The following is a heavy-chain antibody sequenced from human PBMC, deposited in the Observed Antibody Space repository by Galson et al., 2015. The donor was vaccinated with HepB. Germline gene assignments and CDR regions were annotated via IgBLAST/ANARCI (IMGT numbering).Heavy chain of an antibody. Sequence: SLRLSCAASGFTVSSNYMSWVRQAPGKGLEWVSVIYSGGSTYYADSVKGRFTISRDNSKNTLYLQMNSLRAEDTAVYYCARHSPEDIVVASRPFDPWGQGTLVTVSS. CDR1: GFTVSSNY. CDR3: ARHSPEDIVVASRPFDP. CDR2: IYSGGST. J-gene: IGHJ5*02. V-gene: IGHV3-53*01. D-gene: IGHD2-2*01.